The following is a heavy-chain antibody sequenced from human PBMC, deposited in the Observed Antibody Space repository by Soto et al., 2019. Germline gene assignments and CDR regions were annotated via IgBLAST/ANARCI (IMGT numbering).Heavy chain of an antibody. Sequence: ASVKVSCKASGGTFSSYTISWVRQAPGQGLEWMGRIIPILGIANYAQKFQGRVTITADKSTSTAYMELSSLRSEDTAVYYCARVVVPAATLDAFDIWGQGTMVTVSS. CDR3: ARVVVPAATLDAFDI. J-gene: IGHJ3*02. D-gene: IGHD2-2*01. CDR2: IIPILGIA. V-gene: IGHV1-69*02. CDR1: GGTFSSYT.